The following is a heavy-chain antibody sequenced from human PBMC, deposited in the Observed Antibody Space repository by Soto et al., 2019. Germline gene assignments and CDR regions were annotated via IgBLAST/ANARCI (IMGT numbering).Heavy chain of an antibody. J-gene: IGHJ4*02. CDR2: ISAYNGNT. CDR1: GYTFTSYG. CDR3: ARDGEGYSYGLFDY. V-gene: IGHV1-18*01. D-gene: IGHD5-18*01. Sequence: ASVKVSCQASGYTFTSYGISWVRQAPGQGLEWMGWISAYNGNTNYAQKLQGRVTMTTDTSTSTAYMELRSLRSDDTAVYYCARDGEGYSYGLFDYWGQGTLVTVSS.